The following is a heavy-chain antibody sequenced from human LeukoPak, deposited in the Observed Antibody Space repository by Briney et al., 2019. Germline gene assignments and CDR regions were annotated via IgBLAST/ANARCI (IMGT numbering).Heavy chain of an antibody. CDR3: ARKVCSSTSCYLLDY. Sequence: PGGSLRLSCAASGFTFSSYAMSWVRQAPGKGLEWVSTISNSAARTYYTDSVKGRFTISRGNSKNTLYLQMNSLGAEDTAVYYCARKVCSSTSCYLLDYWGQGTLVTVSS. CDR2: ISNSAART. V-gene: IGHV3-23*01. J-gene: IGHJ4*02. CDR1: GFTFSSYA. D-gene: IGHD2-2*01.